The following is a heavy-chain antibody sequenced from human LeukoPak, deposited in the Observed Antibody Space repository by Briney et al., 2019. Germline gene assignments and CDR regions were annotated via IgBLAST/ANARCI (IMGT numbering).Heavy chain of an antibody. Sequence: SQTLSLTCTVSGGSISSGSYYWSWIRQPAGKGLEWIGRIYTSGSTNYNPSLKSRVTISVDTSKNQFSLKLSSVTAADTAVYYCARAHPVKGDWFDPWGQGTLVTVSS. CDR3: ARAHPVKGDWFDP. J-gene: IGHJ5*02. CDR1: GGSISSGSYY. V-gene: IGHV4-61*02. CDR2: IYTSGST.